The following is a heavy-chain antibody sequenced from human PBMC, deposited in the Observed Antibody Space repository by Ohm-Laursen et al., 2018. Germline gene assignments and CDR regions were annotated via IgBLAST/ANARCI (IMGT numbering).Heavy chain of an antibody. CDR2: INYRGNT. J-gene: IGHJ6*02. V-gene: IGHV4-59*01. CDR1: GASIEDYY. D-gene: IGHD2-2*01. CDR3: ARDKITYCTSTSCDYFGMDV. Sequence: TLSLTCTVSGASIEDYYWTWIRQAPGKTLEWIASINYRGNTNYNPSLKSRVTMSAHTSTNQFSLKLTSVTAADTAVYYCARDKITYCTSTSCDYFGMDVWGQGTTVTV.